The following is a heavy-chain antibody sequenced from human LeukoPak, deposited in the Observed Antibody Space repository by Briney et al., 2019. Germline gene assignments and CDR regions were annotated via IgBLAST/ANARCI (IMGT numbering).Heavy chain of an antibody. D-gene: IGHD3-10*01. CDR3: AREVDREGFDY. V-gene: IGHV1-2*06. CDR2: INPNSGGT. CDR1: GYTFTGYY. J-gene: IGHJ4*02. Sequence: ASVKVSCKASGYTFTGYYMHWVRQAPGQGLEWMGRINPNSGGTNYAQKFQGRVTMTRDTSISTAYMELSRLRSDNTAVYYCAREVDREGFDYWGQGTLVTVSS.